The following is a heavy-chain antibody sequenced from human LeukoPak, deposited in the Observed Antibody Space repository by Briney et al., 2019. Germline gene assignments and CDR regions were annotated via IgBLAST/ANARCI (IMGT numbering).Heavy chain of an antibody. CDR2: IHYSGNA. CDR3: AREWSSGWAEFDY. D-gene: IGHD6-25*01. CDR1: GGSISSYY. V-gene: IGHV4-59*01. Sequence: SETLSLTCTVSGGSISSYYWNWIRQPPGKGLEWIGYIHYSGNAKYNPSLKGRVTISVDTSKNQFSLNLASVTAADTAVYYCAREWSSGWAEFDYWGRGTLVTVSS. J-gene: IGHJ4*02.